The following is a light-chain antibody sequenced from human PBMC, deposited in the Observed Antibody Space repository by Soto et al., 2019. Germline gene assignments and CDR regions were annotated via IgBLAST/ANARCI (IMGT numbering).Light chain of an antibody. CDR3: SSYTSGSAVV. CDR2: DVS. Sequence: QSALTQPASVSGSPGQSITISCTGTSSDVGGYNYVSWYQQHPGKAPKLMVYDVSKWPSGISKRFSGSKSGNTASLTISGLQAEDEADYYCSSYTSGSAVVFGGGTKLTVL. J-gene: IGLJ2*01. V-gene: IGLV2-14*01. CDR1: SSDVGGYNY.